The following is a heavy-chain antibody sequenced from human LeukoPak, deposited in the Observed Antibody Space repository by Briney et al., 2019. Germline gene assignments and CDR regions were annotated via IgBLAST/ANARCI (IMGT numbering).Heavy chain of an antibody. CDR2: IYYSGST. J-gene: IGHJ3*01. CDR1: GVSISSGTYF. D-gene: IGHD6-13*01. V-gene: IGHV4-31*03. Sequence: PSETLSLTCTVSGVSISSGTYFWNWIRQHPGKGLEWIVYIYYSGSTYYNPSLKSRVTISVDTSKNQFSLKLSSVTAADTAVYYCASSIAAAVSGQVGAFDLWGQGTMATVSS. CDR3: ASSIAAAVSGQVGAFDL.